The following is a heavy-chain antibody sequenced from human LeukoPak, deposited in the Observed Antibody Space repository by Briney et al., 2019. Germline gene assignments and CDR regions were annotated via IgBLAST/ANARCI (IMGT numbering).Heavy chain of an antibody. J-gene: IGHJ3*02. Sequence: ASVKVSCKASGYTFTSYGISWVRQAPGQGLEWMGWINPNSGGTNYAQKFQGRVTMTRDTSISTAYMELSRLRSDDTAVYYCARDYEKWQEYSSGWANDAFDIWGQGTMVTVSS. D-gene: IGHD6-19*01. CDR2: INPNSGGT. V-gene: IGHV1-2*02. CDR1: GYTFTSYG. CDR3: ARDYEKWQEYSSGWANDAFDI.